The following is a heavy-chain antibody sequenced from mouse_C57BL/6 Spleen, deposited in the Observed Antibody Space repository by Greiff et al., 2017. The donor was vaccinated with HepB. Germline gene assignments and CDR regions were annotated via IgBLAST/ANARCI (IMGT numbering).Heavy chain of an antibody. Sequence: QVHVKQPGTELVKPGASVKLSCKASGYTFTSYWMHWVKQRPGQGLEWIGNINPSNGGTNYNEKFKSKATLTVDKSSSTAYMQLSSLTSEDSAVYYCARGGAIYDGYYVDYWGQGTTLTVSS. D-gene: IGHD2-3*01. CDR1: GYTFTSYW. V-gene: IGHV1-53*01. CDR2: INPSNGGT. CDR3: ARGGAIYDGYYVDY. J-gene: IGHJ2*01.